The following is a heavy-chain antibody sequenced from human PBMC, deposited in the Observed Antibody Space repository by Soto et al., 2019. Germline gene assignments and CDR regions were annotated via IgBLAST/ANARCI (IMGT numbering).Heavy chain of an antibody. V-gene: IGHV3-48*01. CDR3: ARGELERLYYYGMDV. J-gene: IGHJ6*02. Sequence: GGSLRLSCAASGFTFSSYSMNWVRQAPGKGLEWVSYISSSSSTIYYADSVKGRFTISRDNAKNSLYLQMNSLRAEDTAVYYCARGELERLYYYGMDVWGQGTTVTVSS. D-gene: IGHD1-1*01. CDR2: ISSSSSTI. CDR1: GFTFSSYS.